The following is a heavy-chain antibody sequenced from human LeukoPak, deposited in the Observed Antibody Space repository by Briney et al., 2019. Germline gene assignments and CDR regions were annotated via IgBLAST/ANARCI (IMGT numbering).Heavy chain of an antibody. CDR2: INGDGNT. V-gene: IGHV3-43*02. D-gene: IGHD2-15*01. CDR1: GFNFGRNS. Sequence: GGSLRLSCAASGFNFGRNSMHWARQVPGKGLEWLSLINGDGNTYYAASVNGRFTVSRDNSKNSLYLQMSSLRPEDTALYYCAKDIGGGLLEYWGQGTLVIVSS. J-gene: IGHJ4*02. CDR3: AKDIGGGLLEY.